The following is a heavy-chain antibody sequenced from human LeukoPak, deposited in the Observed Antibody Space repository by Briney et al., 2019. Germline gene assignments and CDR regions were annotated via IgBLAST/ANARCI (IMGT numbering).Heavy chain of an antibody. D-gene: IGHD3-10*01. V-gene: IGHV3-7*01. Sequence: GGSLRLSCAASGSTFSRYWMSWVRQMPEEGLEWVANIKQDGSEKNYVDSVKGRFTISRDNAKNSLYLQMNSLRAEDTAVYYCASAAGWELGYWGQGTLVTVSS. CDR1: GSTFSRYW. J-gene: IGHJ4*02. CDR3: ASAAGWELGY. CDR2: IKQDGSEK.